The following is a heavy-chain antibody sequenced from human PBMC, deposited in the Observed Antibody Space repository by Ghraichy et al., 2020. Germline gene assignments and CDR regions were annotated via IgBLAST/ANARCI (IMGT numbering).Heavy chain of an antibody. V-gene: IGHV3-23*01. CDR3: AQYQLRDRSRVRAFDI. CDR1: GFTFSSYA. CDR2: VNGSGGST. D-gene: IGHD2-2*01. J-gene: IGHJ3*02. Sequence: GGSLRLSCAASGFTFSSYAMSWVRQAPGKGLEWVSAVNGSGGSTYYADSVKGRFTISRDNSKNALYLQMNSLRDEDTAVYYCAQYQLRDRSRVRAFDIWGQGTMVNGYS.